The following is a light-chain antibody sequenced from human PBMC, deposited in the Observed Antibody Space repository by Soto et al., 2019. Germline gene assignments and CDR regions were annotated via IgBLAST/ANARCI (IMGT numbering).Light chain of an antibody. CDR3: QSFDSSLRAYV. CDR1: SSNIGSSFD. J-gene: IGLJ1*01. CDR2: GNT. V-gene: IGLV1-40*01. Sequence: QSVLTQPPSVSGAPGQRVTISCTGSSSNIGSSFDVHWYQHLPGTAPKLLIYGNTNRPSGVPDRFSGSKSGNSASLAITGLQAEDEADYYCQSFDSSLRAYVFGSGTKVTVL.